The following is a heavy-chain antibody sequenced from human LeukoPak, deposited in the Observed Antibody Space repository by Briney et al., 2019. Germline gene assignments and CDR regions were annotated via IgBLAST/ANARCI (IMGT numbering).Heavy chain of an antibody. Sequence: SETLSLTCTVSGGSISSYYWSWVRQPPGKGLEWIGYIYYSGSTNYNPSLKSRVTISVDTSKNQFSLRLSSVTAAATAGYHCARSSWHNWFDPWGQGTLVTVSS. CDR2: IYYSGST. D-gene: IGHD6-13*01. V-gene: IGHV4-59*12. CDR1: GGSISSYY. J-gene: IGHJ5*02. CDR3: ARSSWHNWFDP.